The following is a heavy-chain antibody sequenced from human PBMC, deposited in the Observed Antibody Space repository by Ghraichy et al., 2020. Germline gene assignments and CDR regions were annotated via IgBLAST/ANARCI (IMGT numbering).Heavy chain of an antibody. CDR1: GFTFRSYT. CDR3: TRHLYDHADYRFDY. V-gene: IGHV3-21*01. Sequence: GGSLRLSCAASGFTFRSYTMNWVRQAPGKGLEWVSSISSYSTYIHYADSVKGRFTVSRDNAKNSLFLQMNSLRAEDTAVYYCTRHLYDHADYRFDYCGQGTLGSVSS. J-gene: IGHJ4*02. D-gene: IGHD4-17*01. CDR2: ISSYSTYI.